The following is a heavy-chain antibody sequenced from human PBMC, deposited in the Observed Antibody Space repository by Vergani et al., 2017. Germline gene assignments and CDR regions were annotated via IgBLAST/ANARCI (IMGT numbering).Heavy chain of an antibody. CDR3: ARHGTYYDILTGRQFDP. D-gene: IGHD3-9*01. CDR2: ISAYNGNT. CDR1: GYTFTSYG. Sequence: QVQLVQSGAEVKKPGASVKVSCKASGYTFTSYGISWVRQAPGQGLEWMGWISAYNGNTNYAQKLQGRVTMTTDTSTSTAYMELRSLRSDDTAMYYCARHGTYYDILTGRQFDPWGRGTLVTVSS. J-gene: IGHJ5*02. V-gene: IGHV1-18*01.